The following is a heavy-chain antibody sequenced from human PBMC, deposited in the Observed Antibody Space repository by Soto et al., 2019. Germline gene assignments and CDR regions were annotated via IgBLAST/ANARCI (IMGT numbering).Heavy chain of an antibody. CDR3: ARVFLQWPHAFDI. CDR2: IKQDGSEK. V-gene: IGHV3-7*03. J-gene: IGHJ3*02. Sequence: GGSLRLSCAASGFTFSSYWMSWVRQAPGKGLEWVANIKQDGSEKYYVDSVKGRFTISRDNAKNSLYLQMNSLRAEDTAVYYCARVFLQWPHAFDIWGQGTMVTVSS. CDR1: GFTFSSYW. D-gene: IGHD6-19*01.